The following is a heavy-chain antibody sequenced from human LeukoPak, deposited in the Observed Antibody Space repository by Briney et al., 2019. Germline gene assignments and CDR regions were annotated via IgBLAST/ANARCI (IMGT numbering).Heavy chain of an antibody. J-gene: IGHJ4*02. CDR3: AKDPTAAGTRVGYYFDY. CDR2: ISGSGGST. CDR1: GFTFSNYW. Sequence: PGGSLRLSCAASGFTFSNYWMSWVRQAPGKGLEWVSAISGSGGSTYYADSVKGRFTISRDNSKNTLYLQMNSLRAEDTAVYYCAKDPTAAGTRVGYYFDYWGQGTLVTVSS. V-gene: IGHV3-23*01. D-gene: IGHD6-13*01.